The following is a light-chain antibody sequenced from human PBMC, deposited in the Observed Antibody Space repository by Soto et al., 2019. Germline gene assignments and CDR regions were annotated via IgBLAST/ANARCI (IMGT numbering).Light chain of an antibody. CDR2: KVS. V-gene: IGKV2-24*01. CDR3: MQDTQSRPYT. CDR1: QSLVHSDGNTY. Sequence: DIVLTQTPLSSPVPLGQPASISCRSSQSLVHSDGNTYWSWLQQRPGQPPRILLYKVSNRFSGVPDRFIGSGAGTAFTLTIIRGEADDVCVSYCMQDTQSRPYTFGQGTKLDIK. J-gene: IGKJ2*01.